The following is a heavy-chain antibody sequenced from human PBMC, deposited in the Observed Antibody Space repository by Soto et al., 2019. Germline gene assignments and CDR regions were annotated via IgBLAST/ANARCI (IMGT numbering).Heavy chain of an antibody. CDR3: EREGASSGYPVYFDS. D-gene: IGHD3-22*01. J-gene: IGHJ4*02. Sequence: GGSLRLSCAASGFSFSKFAMHWVRQAPGKGLECVAVIWFDGSNRDYADSVKGRFTVSRDNSENTLSLQMNNLRAEDTGVYYCEREGASSGYPVYFDSWGQGPVVTVYS. CDR1: GFSFSKFA. V-gene: IGHV3-33*01. CDR2: IWFDGSNR.